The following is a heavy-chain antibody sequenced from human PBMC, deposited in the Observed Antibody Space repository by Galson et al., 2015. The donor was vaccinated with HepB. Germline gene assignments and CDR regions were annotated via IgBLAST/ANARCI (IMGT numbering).Heavy chain of an antibody. V-gene: IGHV3-48*01. CDR3: ARVADGYGSGSYYPHFDY. D-gene: IGHD3-10*01. J-gene: IGHJ4*02. CDR1: GFTFSSYS. Sequence: SLRLSCAASGFTFSSYSMNWVRQAPGKGLEWVSYISSSSSTIYYADSVKGRFTISRDNAKNSLYLQMNSLRAEDTAVYYCARVADGYGSGSYYPHFDYWGQGTLVTVSS. CDR2: ISSSSSTI.